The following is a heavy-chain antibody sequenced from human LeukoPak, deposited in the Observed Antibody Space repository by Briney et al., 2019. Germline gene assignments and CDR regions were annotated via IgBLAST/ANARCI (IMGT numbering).Heavy chain of an antibody. V-gene: IGHV3-7*01. D-gene: IGHD6-13*01. CDR3: ARDWSADVTDYGADV. Sequence: GGSLRLSCPVSGFTFNTYWMSWVRQAPGKGLEWVANIKHDGGEKYFVDSVKGRFTISRDNAKNSLYLNMNSLRAEDTAVYYCARDWSADVTDYGADVWGQGTTVTVSS. J-gene: IGHJ6*02. CDR2: IKHDGGEK. CDR1: GFTFNTYW.